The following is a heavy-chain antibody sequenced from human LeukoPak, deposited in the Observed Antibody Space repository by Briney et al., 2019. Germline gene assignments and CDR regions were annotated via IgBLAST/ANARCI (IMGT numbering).Heavy chain of an antibody. CDR3: AGRGSSSGGFDY. D-gene: IGHD6-6*01. J-gene: IGHJ4*02. CDR2: ISSSSSYI. Sequence: GGSLRLSCAASGFKFSSYSMKWVRQAPGKGLEWVSFISSSSSYIYYADSVKGRFTISRDNAKNSLYLQMNSLRAEDTAVYYCAGRGSSSGGFDYWGQGTLVTVSS. CDR1: GFKFSSYS. V-gene: IGHV3-21*04.